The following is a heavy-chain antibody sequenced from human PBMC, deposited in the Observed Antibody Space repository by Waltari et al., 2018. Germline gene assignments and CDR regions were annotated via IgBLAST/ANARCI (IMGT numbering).Heavy chain of an antibody. CDR1: GGSISSSSYY. CDR3: ARGPGIVPKHFDY. CDR2: IYYSGST. V-gene: IGHV4-39*07. J-gene: IGHJ4*02. Sequence: QLQLQESGPGLVTPSETLSLTCTVSGGSISSSSYYWGWIRQPPGKGLEWIGSIYYSGSTYYNPSLKSRVTISVDTSKNQFSLKLSSVTAADTAVYYCARGPGIVPKHFDYWGQGTLVTVSS. D-gene: IGHD2-2*01.